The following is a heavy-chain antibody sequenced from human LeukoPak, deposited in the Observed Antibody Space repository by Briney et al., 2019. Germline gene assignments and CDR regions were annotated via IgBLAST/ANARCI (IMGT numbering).Heavy chain of an antibody. CDR3: ARLTGGGYSGYEHFDY. J-gene: IGHJ4*02. CDR1: GGSISSSSYY. Sequence: SETLSLTCTVSGGSISSSSYYWGWIRQPPGKGLEWIGSIYYSGSTYYNPSLKSRVTISVDTSKNQFSLKLSSVTAADTAVYYCARLTGGGYSGYEHFDYWGQGTLVTVSS. V-gene: IGHV4-39*01. CDR2: IYYSGST. D-gene: IGHD5-12*01.